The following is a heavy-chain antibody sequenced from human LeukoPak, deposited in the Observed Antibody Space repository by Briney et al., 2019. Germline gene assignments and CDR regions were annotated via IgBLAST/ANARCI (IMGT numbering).Heavy chain of an antibody. CDR3: ARHITMVRGGWFDP. Sequence: PSETLSLTCTVSGGSISSYYWSWIRQPPGKGLEWIGYIYYSGSTNYNPSLKSRVTISVDTSKNQFSLKLSSVTAADTAVYYCARHITMVRGGWFDPWGQGTLVTVSS. J-gene: IGHJ5*02. D-gene: IGHD3-10*01. V-gene: IGHV4-59*08. CDR1: GGSISSYY. CDR2: IYYSGST.